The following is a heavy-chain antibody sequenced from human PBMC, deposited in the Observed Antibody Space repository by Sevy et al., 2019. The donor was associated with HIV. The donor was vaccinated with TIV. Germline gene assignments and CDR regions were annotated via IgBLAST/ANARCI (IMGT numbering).Heavy chain of an antibody. J-gene: IGHJ5*02. Sequence: GGSLRLSCVASGFNFRNFWMRWVRQAPGKGLEYVADIKQDGSEAYYVDSVKGRFTISRDNAKNSLYLQMNSLRDEDTAMYFCVRDKEVGASILDAWGQGTPITVSS. V-gene: IGHV3-7*03. CDR2: IKQDGSEA. CDR3: VRDKEVGASILDA. D-gene: IGHD1-26*01. CDR1: GFNFRNFW.